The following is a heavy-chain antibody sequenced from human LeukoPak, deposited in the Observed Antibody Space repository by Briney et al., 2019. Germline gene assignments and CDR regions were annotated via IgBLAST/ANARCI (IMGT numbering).Heavy chain of an antibody. V-gene: IGHV4-30-2*01. J-gene: IGHJ3*02. CDR1: GGSISSGGYS. CDR2: IYHSGST. Sequence: PSQTLSLTCAVSGGSISSGGYSWSWIRQPPGKGLEWIGYIYHSGSTYYNPSLKSRVTISVDRSKNQFSLKLSSVTAADTAVYYCASLYYYDSSGCNDAFDIWGQGTMVTVSS. CDR3: ASLYYYDSSGCNDAFDI. D-gene: IGHD3-22*01.